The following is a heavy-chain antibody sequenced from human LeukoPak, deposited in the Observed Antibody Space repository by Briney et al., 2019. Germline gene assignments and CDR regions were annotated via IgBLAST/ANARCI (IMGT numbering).Heavy chain of an antibody. D-gene: IGHD3-10*01. CDR2: IYPGDSDT. J-gene: IGHJ4*02. V-gene: IGHV5-51*01. CDR3: ARLIEEDGSGSYYYYFDY. CDR1: GYSFTSYW. Sequence: PGESLKISCKGSGYSFTSYWIGWVRQMPGKGLEWMGIIYPGDSDTRYSPSFQGQVTTSADKSISTAYLQWSSLKASDTAMYYCARLIEEDGSGSYYYYFDYWGQGTLVTVSS.